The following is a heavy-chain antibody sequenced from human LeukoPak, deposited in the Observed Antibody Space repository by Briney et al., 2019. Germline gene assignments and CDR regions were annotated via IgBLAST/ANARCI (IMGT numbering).Heavy chain of an antibody. V-gene: IGHV3-30*02. CDR1: GFTFIDYA. CDR3: AKPLPASTPGYYYYIDV. D-gene: IGHD2-2*01. J-gene: IGHJ6*03. Sequence: GESLKTSCAASGFTFIDYAMHWVRQAPGKGLQGVAFIRYDGNNKYNADSVKGRFTISRDNSKNTLYLQMNSLRAEGTAVYYCAKPLPASTPGYYYYIDVWGKGTTVTVSS. CDR2: IRYDGNNK.